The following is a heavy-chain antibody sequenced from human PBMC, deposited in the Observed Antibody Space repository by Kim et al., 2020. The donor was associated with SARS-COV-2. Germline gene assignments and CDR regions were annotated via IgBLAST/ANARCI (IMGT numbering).Heavy chain of an antibody. J-gene: IGHJ6*02. D-gene: IGHD3-10*01. Sequence: SETLSLTCTVSGGSISSYYWSWIRQPPGKGLEWIGYIYYSGSTNYNPSLKSRVTISVDTSKNQFSLKLSSVTAADTAVYYCARTNYYGSGSYYNYYYGMDVWGQGTTVTVSS. V-gene: IGHV4-59*01. CDR1: GGSISSYY. CDR3: ARTNYYGSGSYYNYYYGMDV. CDR2: IYYSGST.